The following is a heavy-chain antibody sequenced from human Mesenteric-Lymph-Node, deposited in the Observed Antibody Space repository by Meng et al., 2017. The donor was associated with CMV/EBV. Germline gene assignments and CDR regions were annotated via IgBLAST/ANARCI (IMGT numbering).Heavy chain of an antibody. Sequence: ASVKVSCKASGYTFAGHYMHWVRQAPGQGLEWMGYINPNSGDTIYAQKFQGRVTMTRDTSISTAYMELSRLRSDDTAVYYCARESRGAKTSWARTSFQHWGQGTLVTVSS. CDR3: ARESRGAKTSWARTSFQH. V-gene: IGHV1-2*02. CDR1: GYTFAGHY. J-gene: IGHJ1*01. CDR2: INPNSGDT. D-gene: IGHD1-26*01.